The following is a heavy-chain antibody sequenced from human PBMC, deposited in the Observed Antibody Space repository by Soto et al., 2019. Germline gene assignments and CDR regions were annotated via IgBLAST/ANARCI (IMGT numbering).Heavy chain of an antibody. V-gene: IGHV1-46*01. CDR2: INPHGGST. CDR3: ARSSGGNFGIILEGPNWFAP. J-gene: IGHJ5*02. D-gene: IGHD3-16*01. CDR1: RDTFTSYY. Sequence: ASVKVSCKAPRDTFTSYYINWVRQAPGQGLEWMGVINPHGGSTAYAQKFKGRVTLTRDTSASTVYMEVSSLTSEDTAMYYCARSSGGNFGIILEGPNWFAPWGQGTLVTVSS.